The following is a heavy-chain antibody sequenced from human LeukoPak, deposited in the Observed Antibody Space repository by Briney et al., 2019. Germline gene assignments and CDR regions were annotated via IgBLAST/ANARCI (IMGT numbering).Heavy chain of an antibody. D-gene: IGHD5-18*01. V-gene: IGHV4-4*02. Sequence: PSETLSLTCAVSGGSISSSNWWSWVRQPPGKGLEWIGEIYHSGSTNYNPSLKSRVTISVDKSKNQFSLKLSSVTAADTAVYYCARGGYTYGFDAFDIWGQGTMVTVSS. CDR1: GGSISSSNW. CDR2: IYHSGST. CDR3: ARGGYTYGFDAFDI. J-gene: IGHJ3*02.